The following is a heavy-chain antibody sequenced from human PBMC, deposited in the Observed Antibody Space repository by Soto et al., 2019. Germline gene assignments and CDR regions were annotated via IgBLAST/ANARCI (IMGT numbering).Heavy chain of an antibody. CDR2: INHSGST. V-gene: IGHV4-34*01. D-gene: IGHD6-19*01. J-gene: IGHJ4*02. CDR1: GGSFSGYY. CDR3: AKDSFGSGWPKNYFDY. Sequence: PSETPSLTCAVYGGSFSGYYWSWIRQPPGKGLEWIGEINHSGSTNYNPSLKSRVTISVDTSKNQFSLKLSSVTAADTAVYYCAKDSFGSGWPKNYFDYWGQGTLVTVSS.